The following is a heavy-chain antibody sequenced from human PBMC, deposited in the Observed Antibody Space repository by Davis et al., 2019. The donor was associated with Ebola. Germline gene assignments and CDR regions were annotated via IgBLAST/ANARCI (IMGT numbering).Heavy chain of an antibody. J-gene: IGHJ4*02. V-gene: IGHV4-39*01. CDR3: AGHGSSSLIDY. CDR1: GCSISSCSYY. Sequence: MPSETLSLTCTVSGCSISSCSYYWGWIRQPPGKGLEWIGSIYYGGITYYNPSLKSRVTISVDTSKNQFSQKLSSVTAADTAVYYCAGHGSSSLIDYWGQGTLVTVSS. CDR2: IYYGGIT. D-gene: IGHD6-6*01.